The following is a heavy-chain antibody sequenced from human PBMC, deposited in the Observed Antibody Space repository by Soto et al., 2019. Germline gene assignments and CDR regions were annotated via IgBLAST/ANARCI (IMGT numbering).Heavy chain of an antibody. J-gene: IGHJ4*02. V-gene: IGHV4-30-2*01. CDR3: ARGMTTVTTLDY. CDR1: GDSISTSSYY. CDR2: IYHSGST. D-gene: IGHD4-4*01. Sequence: SETLSLTCAVSGDSISTSSYYWGWIRQPPGKGLEWIGYIYHSGSTYYNPSLKSRVTISVDRSKNQFSLKLSSVTAADTAVYYCARGMTTVTTLDYWGQGTLVTVSS.